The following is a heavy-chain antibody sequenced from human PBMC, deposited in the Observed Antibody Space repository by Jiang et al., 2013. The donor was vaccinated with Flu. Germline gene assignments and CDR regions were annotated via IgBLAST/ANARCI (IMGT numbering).Heavy chain of an antibody. CDR3: ARDSGAYDVTFGWDWFDP. Sequence: SGAEVKKPGASVKVSCKASGYTFSSYGISWVRQAPGQGLEWMGWISVSNGETKYAQKLQGRVTMTTDTSTSAAYMDLRSLKSDDTAVYYCARDSGAYDVTFGWDWFDPWGQGTLVTVSS. D-gene: IGHD5-12*01. J-gene: IGHJ5*02. CDR1: GYTFSSYG. V-gene: IGHV1-18*04. CDR2: ISVSNGET.